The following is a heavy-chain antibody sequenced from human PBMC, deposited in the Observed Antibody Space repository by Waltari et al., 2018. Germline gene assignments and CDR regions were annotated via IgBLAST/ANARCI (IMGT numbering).Heavy chain of an antibody. J-gene: IGHJ3*02. CDR3: AREVIAAAGRGRAFDI. V-gene: IGHV4-59*01. CDR1: GGSISSYY. CDR2: IYYRGST. D-gene: IGHD6-13*01. Sequence: QVQLQESGPGLVKPSETLSLTCTVSGGSISSYYWSWIRQPPGKGLEWIGYIYYRGSTNYNPSLKSRVTISVDTSKNQFSLKLSSVTAADTAVYYCAREVIAAAGRGRAFDIWGQGTMVTVSS.